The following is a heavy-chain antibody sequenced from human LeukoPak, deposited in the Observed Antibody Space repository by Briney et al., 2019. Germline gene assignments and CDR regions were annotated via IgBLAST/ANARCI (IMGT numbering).Heavy chain of an antibody. CDR3: ARGGAYYYDSSDLYIDY. J-gene: IGHJ4*02. Sequence: GASVKVSCKASGYIFTDYYMHWVRQAPGQELGWMGRIIPIFGTANYAQKFQGRVTITTDESTSTAYMELSSLRSEDTAVYYCARGGAYYYDSSDLYIDYWGQGTLVTVSS. D-gene: IGHD3-22*01. V-gene: IGHV1-69*05. CDR1: GYIFTDYY. CDR2: IIPIFGTA.